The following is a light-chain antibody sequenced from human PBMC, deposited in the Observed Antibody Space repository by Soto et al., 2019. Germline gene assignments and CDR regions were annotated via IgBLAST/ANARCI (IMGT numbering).Light chain of an antibody. CDR3: QQSYRAPRA. CDR1: QYVDTY. CDR2: GAS. Sequence: DIQMTQSPSALSESVGDRVTITCRASQYVDTYLNWYQQKPGKAPKLLIYGASSLQSGVPSRFSGFGSGTDFTLTISSLQPEDSATYYCQQSYRAPRAFGQGTRWIS. J-gene: IGKJ1*01. V-gene: IGKV1-39*01.